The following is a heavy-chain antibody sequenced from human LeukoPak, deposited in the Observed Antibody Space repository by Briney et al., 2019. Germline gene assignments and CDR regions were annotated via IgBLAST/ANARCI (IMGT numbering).Heavy chain of an antibody. CDR1: GYSISSGYY. J-gene: IGHJ4*02. Sequence: SGPGLVKPSETLSLTCTVSGYSISSGYYWGWIRQPPGKGLEWIGSIYYSGSTYYNPSLKSRVTISVDTSKNQFSLKLSSVTAADTAVYYCARHVSRVPADTLDYWGQGTLVTVSS. CDR2: IYYSGST. CDR3: ARHVSRVPADTLDY. D-gene: IGHD2-2*01. V-gene: IGHV4-38-2*02.